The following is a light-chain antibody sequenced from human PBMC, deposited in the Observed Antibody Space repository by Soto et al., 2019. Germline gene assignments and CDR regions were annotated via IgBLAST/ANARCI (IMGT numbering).Light chain of an antibody. CDR2: KAS. V-gene: IGKV1-5*03. Sequence: IQLPPSPSTLSASVGDRVTITCRASQSISSWLAWYQQKPGKAPKLLIYKASTLKSGVPSRFSGSGSGTEFTLTISSLQPDDFATYYCQHYNSYSEAFGQGTKVDIK. J-gene: IGKJ1*01. CDR1: QSISSW. CDR3: QHYNSYSEA.